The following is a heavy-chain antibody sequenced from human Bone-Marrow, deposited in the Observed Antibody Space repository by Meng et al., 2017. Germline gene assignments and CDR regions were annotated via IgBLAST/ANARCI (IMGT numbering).Heavy chain of an antibody. D-gene: IGHD1-1*01. Sequence: DVPLVGFVGGLVQPGGSLTFDCAASGCTLSNYSMSWGRQAPGEGLEWVSAISGRGGSTYYADSVKGRFTISRDNSKNTLYLQMNSLRAEDTAVYYCAEGGLEGDFDYWGQGTLVTVSS. CDR2: ISGRGGST. CDR1: GCTLSNYS. CDR3: AEGGLEGDFDY. V-gene: IGHV3-23*04. J-gene: IGHJ4*02.